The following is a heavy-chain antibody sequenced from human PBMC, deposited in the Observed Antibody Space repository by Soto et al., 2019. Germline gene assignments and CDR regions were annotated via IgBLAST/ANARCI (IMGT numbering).Heavy chain of an antibody. D-gene: IGHD2-2*01. V-gene: IGHV3-30*18. J-gene: IGHJ4*02. CDR2: IFSDGRSE. CDR1: GFMFSVYG. Sequence: QVQLVESGGGVVQPGRSLRLSCAASGFMFSVYGMHWVRQAPGKGPEWVAVIFSDGRSEFYADPVKGRFTISRDNPKSTVFLQMDSLRPADTAIYYCAKTIGTPLVVSSRRRVALLDYWGQGNVVTVSS. CDR3: AKTIGTPLVVSSRRRVALLDY.